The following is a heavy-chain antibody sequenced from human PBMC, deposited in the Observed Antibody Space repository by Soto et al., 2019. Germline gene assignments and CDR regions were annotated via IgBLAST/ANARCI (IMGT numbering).Heavy chain of an antibody. J-gene: IGHJ4*02. CDR3: AKAGPYYYDSSGYYSYNFFDY. CDR1: GFTFSSYA. D-gene: IGHD3-22*01. V-gene: IGHV3-23*01. Sequence: GGSLRLSCAASGFTFSSYAMSWVRQAPGKGLEWVSAISGSGGSTYYADSVKGRFTISRDNSKSTLYLQMNSLRAEDTAVYYCAKAGPYYYDSSGYYSYNFFDYWGLGTLVTVSS. CDR2: ISGSGGST.